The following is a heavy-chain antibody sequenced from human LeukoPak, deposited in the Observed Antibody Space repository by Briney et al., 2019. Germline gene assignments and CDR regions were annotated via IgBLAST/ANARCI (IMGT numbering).Heavy chain of an antibody. CDR3: ARENYGDVFDH. D-gene: IGHD4-17*01. CDR1: GFTFDDYG. J-gene: IGHJ4*02. V-gene: IGHV3-11*01. CDR2: ISRSGSSK. Sequence: GGSLRLSCAASGFTFDDYGMSWVRQAPGKGLEWLSYISRSGSSKYYADSVKGRFTISRDNAKNSLYLQVNSLRAEDTAVYYCARENYGDVFDHWGQGTLVTVSS.